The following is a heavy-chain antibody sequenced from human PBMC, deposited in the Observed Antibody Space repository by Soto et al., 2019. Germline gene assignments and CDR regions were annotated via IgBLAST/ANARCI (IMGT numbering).Heavy chain of an antibody. CDR2: IYYGGST. J-gene: IGHJ5*02. Sequence: PSETLSLTCTVSGGSISSSNYYWGWIRQPPGKGLEWIGSIYYGGSTYYNPSRKTRVTISVDTSKNQFSLKLSSVTAADTAVYYCARRLKGAAAGTNNWFDPWGKGTLVTVSS. CDR1: GGSISSSNYY. V-gene: IGHV4-39*07. D-gene: IGHD6-13*01. CDR3: ARRLKGAAAGTNNWFDP.